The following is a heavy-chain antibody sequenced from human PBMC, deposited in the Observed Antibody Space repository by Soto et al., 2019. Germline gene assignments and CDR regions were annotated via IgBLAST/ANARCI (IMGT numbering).Heavy chain of an antibody. CDR1: GGSISTYY. CDR2: IYYSGST. D-gene: IGHD2-15*01. Sequence: SETLSLTCTVSGGSISTYYWSWIRQPPGKGLEWIGNIYYSGSTNSNPSLKSRATISVDTSKNQLSLKLSSVTAADTAVYYCARGGGYCRGGGCYHFDYWGQGARVTVSS. V-gene: IGHV4-59*08. CDR3: ARGGGYCRGGGCYHFDY. J-gene: IGHJ4*02.